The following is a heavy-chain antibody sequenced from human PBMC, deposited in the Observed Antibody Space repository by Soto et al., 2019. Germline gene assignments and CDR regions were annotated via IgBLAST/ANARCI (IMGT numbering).Heavy chain of an antibody. CDR3: ARNYYDSSGYYSAAYYYYGMDV. CDR1: GYTFTSYA. J-gene: IGHJ6*02. V-gene: IGHV1-3*01. CDR2: INAGNGNT. D-gene: IGHD3-22*01. Sequence: QVQLVQSGAEVKKPGASVKVSCKASGYTFTSYAMHWVRQAPGQRLEWMGWINAGNGNTKYSQKFQGRVTITRDTSASTAYMELSSLRSEDTAVYYCARNYYDSSGYYSAAYYYYGMDVWGQGTTVTVSS.